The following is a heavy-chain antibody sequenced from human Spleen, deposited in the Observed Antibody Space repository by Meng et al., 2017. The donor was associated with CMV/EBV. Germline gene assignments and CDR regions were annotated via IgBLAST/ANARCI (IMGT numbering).Heavy chain of an antibody. D-gene: IGHD2-2*01. Sequence: SETLSLTCTVSGVSIIGARYYWGWIRQPPGKGLEWIGNIYYGGSTYYNPSLKSRVTISIDTSKNQFSLKVCSVTAADTAVYFCARDSASSTSLHLYHGVDVWGQGTTVTVSS. V-gene: IGHV4-39*07. CDR3: ARDSASSTSLHLYHGVDV. CDR1: GVSIIGARYY. J-gene: IGHJ6*02. CDR2: IYYGGST.